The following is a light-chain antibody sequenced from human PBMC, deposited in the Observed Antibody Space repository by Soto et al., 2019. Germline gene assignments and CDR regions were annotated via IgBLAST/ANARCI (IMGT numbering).Light chain of an antibody. V-gene: IGLV1-44*01. CDR2: NNN. Sequence: QSVLTQPPSASGTPRQRVTISCSGSSSSIGSSSVNWYQQLPGTAPKLLIYNNNQWPSGVPDRFSGSKSGTSASLAISGLQSEDEADYYCAAWDVSLNGLYVFGTGTKVTVL. CDR3: AAWDVSLNGLYV. CDR1: SSSIGSSS. J-gene: IGLJ1*01.